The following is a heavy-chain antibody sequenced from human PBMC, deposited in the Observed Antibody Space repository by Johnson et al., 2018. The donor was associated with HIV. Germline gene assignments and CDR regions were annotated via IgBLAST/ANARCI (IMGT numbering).Heavy chain of an antibody. CDR3: ARRMARIAFDI. Sequence: VQLVESGGGLIQPGGSLRLSCAASGFTVSSNYMSWVRQAPGKGLEWVSAISGSGGSTYYADSVKGRFTISRDNSKNTLYLQMNSLRAEDTAVYYCARRMARIAFDIWGQGTMVTVSS. CDR1: GFTVSSNY. CDR2: SGSGGST. D-gene: IGHD5-24*01. J-gene: IGHJ3*02. V-gene: IGHV3-53*01.